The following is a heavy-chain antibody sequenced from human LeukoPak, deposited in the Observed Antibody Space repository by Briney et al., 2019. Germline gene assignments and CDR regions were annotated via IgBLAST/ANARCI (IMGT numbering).Heavy chain of an antibody. J-gene: IGHJ4*02. CDR2: IRYDGSNK. CDR3: AKDPQSRYCSGGSCGY. D-gene: IGHD2-15*01. Sequence: PGGSLRLSCVASGFTFSSYGMHWVRQAPGKGLEWVAFIRYDGSNKYYADSVKGRFTISRDNSKNTLYLQMNSLRAEDTAVYYCAKDPQSRYCSGGSCGYWGQGTLVTVSS. CDR1: GFTFSSYG. V-gene: IGHV3-30*02.